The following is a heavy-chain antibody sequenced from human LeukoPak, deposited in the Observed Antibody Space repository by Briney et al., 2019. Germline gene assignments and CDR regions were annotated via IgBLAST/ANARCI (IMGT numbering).Heavy chain of an antibody. Sequence: MPSETLSLTCTVSGGSISSSSYYWGWIRQPPGKGLEWIGSIYYSGSTYYNPSLKSRVTISVDTSKNQFSLMLSSVTAADTAVYYCARLPYYYYGMDVWGQGTTVTVSS. CDR2: IYYSGST. CDR3: ARLPYYYYGMDV. CDR1: GGSISSSSYY. V-gene: IGHV4-39*01. J-gene: IGHJ6*02.